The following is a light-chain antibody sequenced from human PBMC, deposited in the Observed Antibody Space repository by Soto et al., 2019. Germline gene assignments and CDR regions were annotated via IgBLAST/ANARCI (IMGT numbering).Light chain of an antibody. Sequence: DIVMTQSPATLSVSPGERATLSCRASQSVSSNLAWYQQKPGQAPRLLIYGASTRATGIPARFSGSGSGTEFTLTISSLQSEDFAVYYCQQYSNWPPETFGQGTKVDIK. V-gene: IGKV3-15*01. CDR2: GAS. CDR1: QSVSSN. J-gene: IGKJ1*01. CDR3: QQYSNWPPET.